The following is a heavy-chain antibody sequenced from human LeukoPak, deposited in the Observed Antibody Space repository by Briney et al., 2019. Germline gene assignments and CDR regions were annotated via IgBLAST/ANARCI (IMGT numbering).Heavy chain of an antibody. CDR1: GFTFSSYG. V-gene: IGHV3-23*01. Sequence: GGSLRLSCAASGFTFSSYGMSWVRQAPGKGLGWVSAISGSGGSTYYADSVKGRFTISRDNSKNTLYLQMNSLRAEDTAVYYCARRAGAYSHPYDYWGQGTLVTVSS. CDR2: ISGSGGST. J-gene: IGHJ4*02. D-gene: IGHD4/OR15-4a*01. CDR3: ARRAGAYSHPYDY.